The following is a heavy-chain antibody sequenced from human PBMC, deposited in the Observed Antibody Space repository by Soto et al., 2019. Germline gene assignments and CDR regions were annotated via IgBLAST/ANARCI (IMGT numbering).Heavy chain of an antibody. CDR1: GGSMSSGGYY. CDR3: ARECSGGSCYYYAVDV. Sequence: QVQLQESGPGLVNPSQTLSLTCTVSGGSMSSGGYYWSWIRQHPGKGLEWIGYIYYSGSTYYNPSLKSRVTISIDTSKNQFSLKLNSVTAADTAMYYCARECSGGSCYYYAVDVWGQGTTVTVSS. V-gene: IGHV4-31*03. D-gene: IGHD2-15*01. CDR2: IYYSGST. J-gene: IGHJ6*02.